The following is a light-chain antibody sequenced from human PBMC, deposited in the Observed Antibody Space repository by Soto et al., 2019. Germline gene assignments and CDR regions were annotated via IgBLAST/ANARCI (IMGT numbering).Light chain of an antibody. V-gene: IGKV3-15*01. Sequence: EIVMTQSPATLSVSPGERATXXXXASQSVSTNLVWYQXKHGQXXRXXIYGASTRATGVPGRFSGTGSGTDGTITISRLEPEDCEVYDCQQYGRSPITFGLGTKVDIK. CDR1: QSVSTN. CDR2: GAS. J-gene: IGKJ1*01. CDR3: QQYGRSPIT.